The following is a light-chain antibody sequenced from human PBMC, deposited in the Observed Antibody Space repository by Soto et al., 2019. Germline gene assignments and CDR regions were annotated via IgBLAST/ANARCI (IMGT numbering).Light chain of an antibody. Sequence: QSVLTQPASVSGSPGQSITISCTGTSSDVVGYNYVSWYQHHPGKAPKLMIYEVTNRPSGVSYRFSGSRSGNTASLTISGLQAEDEADYYCSAYTSTNTLAFGGGTQLTVL. CDR2: EVT. V-gene: IGLV2-14*01. CDR1: SSDVVGYNY. J-gene: IGLJ2*01. CDR3: SAYTSTNTLA.